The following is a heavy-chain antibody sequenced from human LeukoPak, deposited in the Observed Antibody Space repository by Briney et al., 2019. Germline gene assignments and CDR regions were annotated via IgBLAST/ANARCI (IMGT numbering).Heavy chain of an antibody. CDR1: GGSFTGYY. CDR2: FKHDGTS. D-gene: IGHD2-15*01. CDR3: ARGFSGVVARD. Sequence: SETLSLTCAVYGGSFTGYYWSWIRQPPGKGLEWSGEFKHDGTSNYNPSLKSRVSMSLDTSKNQFFLNLNSVTSADTAVYFCARGFSGVVARDWGQGTLVTVSS. J-gene: IGHJ4*02. V-gene: IGHV4-34*01.